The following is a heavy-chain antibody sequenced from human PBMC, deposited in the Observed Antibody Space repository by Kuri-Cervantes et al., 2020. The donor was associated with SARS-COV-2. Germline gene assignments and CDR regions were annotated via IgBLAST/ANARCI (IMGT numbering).Heavy chain of an antibody. V-gene: IGHV4-34*01. J-gene: IGHJ6*02. D-gene: IGHD1-1*01. CDR2: INHSGST. CDR3: ARVKGWNDRHYYYYYGMDV. CDR1: GGSFSGYY. Sequence: GSLRLSCAVYGGSFSGYYWSWIRQPPGKGLEWIGEINHSGSTNYNLSLKSRVTISVDTSKNQFSLKLSSVTAADTAVYYCARVKGWNDRHYYYYYGMDVWGQGTTVTVSS.